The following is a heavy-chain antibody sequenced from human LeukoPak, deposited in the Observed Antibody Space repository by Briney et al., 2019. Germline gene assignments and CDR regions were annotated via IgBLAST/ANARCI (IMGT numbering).Heavy chain of an antibody. D-gene: IGHD2-15*01. CDR2: INHSGAT. J-gene: IGHJ4*02. CDR1: GGAFTGYY. CDR3: ARFHEGGRYFDC. V-gene: IGHV4-34*10. Sequence: SETLSLTCAGSGGAFTGYYWSWIRQPPGKGLEWIGEINHSGATNYNPSLKSRVTISVDTSKNQFSLKLSSVTAADTAVYYCARFHEGGRYFDCWGQGTLVTVSS.